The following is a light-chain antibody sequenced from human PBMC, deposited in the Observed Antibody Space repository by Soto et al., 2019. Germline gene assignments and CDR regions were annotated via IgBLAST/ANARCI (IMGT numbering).Light chain of an antibody. Sequence: EIVLTQSPGTLSLSTGEGATLSCRAGQSVTRGYLAWYQQKPGQAPRLLIYGASIRATGIPDRFSGSGSGTDFTLTISRLEPEDFAVYYCQQYGSSRTFGQWTKVEIK. CDR2: GAS. CDR3: QQYGSSRT. CDR1: QSVTRGY. J-gene: IGKJ1*01. V-gene: IGKV3-20*01.